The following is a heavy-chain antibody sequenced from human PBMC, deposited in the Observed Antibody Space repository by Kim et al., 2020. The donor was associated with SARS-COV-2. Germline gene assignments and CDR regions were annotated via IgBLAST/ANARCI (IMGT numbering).Heavy chain of an antibody. CDR2: ITRSGGST. CDR1: GFTFNNYG. Sequence: GGSLRLSCAASGFTFNNYGLAWVRQAPGKGLEWVSTITRSGGSTYYADSVRGRFTISRDNSNNALYLQMNSLRGEDTAIYYCAKVFWGAVTLDPVDYWGQGTLCSVSS. CDR3: AKVFWGAVTLDPVDY. V-gene: IGHV3-23*01. J-gene: IGHJ4*02. D-gene: IGHD3-3*01.